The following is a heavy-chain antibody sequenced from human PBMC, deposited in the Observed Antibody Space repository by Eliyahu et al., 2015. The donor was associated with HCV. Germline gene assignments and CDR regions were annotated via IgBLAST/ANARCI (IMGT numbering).Heavy chain of an antibody. V-gene: IGHV3-23*01. J-gene: IGHJ4*02. CDR2: ISGXGGST. CDR1: GXTXSSYA. D-gene: IGHD3-22*01. Sequence: EVQLLESGGGLVQPGGSLRLSCAASGXTXSSYAXSWVRXXPGKGLEWVSGISGXGGSTYYAXSVKGRFTISRDNSKNTLYLQMNSLRAEDTAVYYCAKAYYDSSGYYYLHYFDYWGQGTLVTVSS. CDR3: AKAYYDSSGYYYLHYFDY.